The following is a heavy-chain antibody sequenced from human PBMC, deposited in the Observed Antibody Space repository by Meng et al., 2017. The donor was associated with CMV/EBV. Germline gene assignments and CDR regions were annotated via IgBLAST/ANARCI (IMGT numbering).Heavy chain of an antibody. Sequence: GESLKISCAASGFTFSSYDMHWVRQATGKGLEWVSAIGTAGDTYYPGSVKGRFTISRENAKNSLYLQMNSLRAGDTAVYYCAAENKVEYCSSTSCYTKQDVDVWGQGTTVTVSS. CDR3: AAENKVEYCSSTSCYTKQDVDV. CDR2: IGTAGDT. CDR1: GFTFSSYD. D-gene: IGHD2-2*02. J-gene: IGHJ6*02. V-gene: IGHV3-13*01.